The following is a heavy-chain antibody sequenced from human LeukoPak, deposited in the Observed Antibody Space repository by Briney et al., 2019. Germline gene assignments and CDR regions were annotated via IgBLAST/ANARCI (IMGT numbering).Heavy chain of an antibody. CDR2: ISSSSSYT. Sequence: PGGSLRLSSAASGFTLSDYYMSWVRDTPRERLEWVSYISSSSSYTNYADSVKSGFTISRDNAKNSLYLQMNSLRAEDTAVYYCARDRRFLDTAMVTFDYWGQGALVTVSS. CDR3: ARDRRFLDTAMVTFDY. D-gene: IGHD5-18*01. CDR1: GFTLSDYY. V-gene: IGHV3-11*06. J-gene: IGHJ4*02.